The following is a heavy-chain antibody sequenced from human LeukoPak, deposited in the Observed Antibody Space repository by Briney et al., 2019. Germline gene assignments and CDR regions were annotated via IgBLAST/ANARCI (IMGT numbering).Heavy chain of an antibody. Sequence: GGSLRLSCAASGFTVSSNYMTWVRQAPGKGLEWVSVIYSGGSTYYADSVKGRFTISRDNSKNTLYLRMNSLRAEDTAVYYCARALNYRGNYFFDFWGQGTLGTVSS. D-gene: IGHD4-23*01. CDR1: GFTVSSNY. V-gene: IGHV3-53*01. CDR3: ARALNYRGNYFFDF. CDR2: IYSGGST. J-gene: IGHJ4*02.